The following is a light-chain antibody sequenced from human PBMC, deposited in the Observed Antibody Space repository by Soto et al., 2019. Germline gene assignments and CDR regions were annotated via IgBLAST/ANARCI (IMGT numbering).Light chain of an antibody. CDR3: SSYAGSDNFEV. CDR2: EVT. V-gene: IGLV2-8*01. J-gene: IGLJ2*01. Sequence: QSALTQPPSASGSPGQSVTISCTGTRSDVGDYNYVSWYQQHPGKAPKLLIYEVTKRPSGVPDRFSGSKSANTASLTVSGLQAEDEADDYCSSYAGSDNFEVFGGGTKVTVL. CDR1: RSDVGDYNY.